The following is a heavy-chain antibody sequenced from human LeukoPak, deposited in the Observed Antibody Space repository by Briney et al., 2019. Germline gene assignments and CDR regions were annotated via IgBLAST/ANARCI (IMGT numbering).Heavy chain of an antibody. CDR3: AKWGDYDILTGYYVPDY. D-gene: IGHD3-9*01. CDR2: ITGSDGSS. Sequence: GTSLRLPCVASGFTFTNYAMSWVRQAPGKGLEWVSAITGSDGSSYYADSVKGRFTISRDNSKNTLYLQVNSLGAEDTAVYYCAKWGDYDILTGYYVPDYWGQGTLVTVSS. V-gene: IGHV3-23*01. J-gene: IGHJ4*02. CDR1: GFTFTNYA.